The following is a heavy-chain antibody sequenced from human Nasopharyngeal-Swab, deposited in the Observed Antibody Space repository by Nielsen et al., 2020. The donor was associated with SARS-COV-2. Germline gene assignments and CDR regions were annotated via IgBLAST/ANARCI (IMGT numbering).Heavy chain of an antibody. CDR2: ISYDGSNK. D-gene: IGHD6-19*01. J-gene: IGHJ4*02. Sequence: GESLKISCAASGFTFSSYSIHWVRQAPGKGLEWVAVISYDGSNKYYTDYVKGRFTISRDNSKNTLYLQMNSLRAEDTAVYYCARVAPVAGTGFDYWGQGTLVTVSS. CDR1: GFTFSSYS. V-gene: IGHV3-30*04. CDR3: ARVAPVAGTGFDY.